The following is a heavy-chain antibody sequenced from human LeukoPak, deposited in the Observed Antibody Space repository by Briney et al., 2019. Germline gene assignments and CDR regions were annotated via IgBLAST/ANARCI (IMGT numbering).Heavy chain of an antibody. J-gene: IGHJ4*02. D-gene: IGHD2-2*01. V-gene: IGHV3-21*01. CDR3: ARETFCTSTSCPIGDHFDY. CDR2: ISSSSSYI. CDR1: GFIFSSYS. Sequence: GGSLRLSCAASGFIFSSYSMNWIRQAPGKGLEWVSSISSSSSYIYSADSLKGRFTISRDKAKNSLYLHLNSLRAEDTAVYYCARETFCTSTSCPIGDHFDYWGQGTLVTVSS.